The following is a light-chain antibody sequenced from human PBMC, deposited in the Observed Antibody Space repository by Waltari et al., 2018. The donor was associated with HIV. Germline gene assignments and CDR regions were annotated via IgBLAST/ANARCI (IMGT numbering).Light chain of an antibody. Sequence: DIQMTQSPSSLSASVGDRVPITCRASQKISNYLHWYHQKPGKDPNLLIYAATSFQSGVPSRFSGSGSGTDFTLTITSLQPEDFGTYYCQQSYSPPWTFGQGTKVEIK. CDR3: QQSYSPPWT. V-gene: IGKV1-39*01. CDR2: AAT. CDR1: QKISNY. J-gene: IGKJ1*01.